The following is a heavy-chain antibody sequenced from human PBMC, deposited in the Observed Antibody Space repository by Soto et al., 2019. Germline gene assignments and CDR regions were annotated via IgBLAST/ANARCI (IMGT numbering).Heavy chain of an antibody. CDR1: GYTFTSYA. D-gene: IGHD6-13*01. V-gene: IGHV1-3*01. CDR2: INAGNGNT. J-gene: IGHJ4*02. Sequence: ASVKVSCKASGYTFTSYAMHWVRQAPGQRLEWMGWINAGNGNTKYSQKFQGRVTITRDTSASTAYMELSSLRSEDTAVYYCARVAAAAGTGGGDYWGQGTLVTVSS. CDR3: ARVAAAAGTGGGDY.